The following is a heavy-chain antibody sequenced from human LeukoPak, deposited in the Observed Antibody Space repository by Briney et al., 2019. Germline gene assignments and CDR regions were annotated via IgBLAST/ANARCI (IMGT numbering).Heavy chain of an antibody. CDR3: ARAYSSGWYRGFEYFQH. J-gene: IGHJ1*01. Sequence: PSETLSLTCTVSGYSISSGYYWSWIRQPPGKGLEWIGEINHSGSTNYNPSLKSRVTISVGTSKNQFSLKLSSVTAADTAVYYCARAYSSGWYRGFEYFQHWGQGTLVTVSS. CDR2: INHSGST. V-gene: IGHV4-38-2*02. D-gene: IGHD6-19*01. CDR1: GYSISSGYY.